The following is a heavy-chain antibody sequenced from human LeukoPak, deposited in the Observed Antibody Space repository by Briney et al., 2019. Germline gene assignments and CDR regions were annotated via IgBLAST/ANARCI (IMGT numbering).Heavy chain of an antibody. V-gene: IGHV3-23*01. D-gene: IGHD6-19*01. Sequence: GGSLRLSCAASGFTFSTYGMNWVRQAPGKGLEWVSTIRRSGDITYYADSVKGRFTISRDNSKNTLYLQMNSLRAEDTAIYYCATGSTAVAGTKYWGQGILVTVSS. J-gene: IGHJ4*02. CDR1: GFTFSTYG. CDR2: IRRSGDIT. CDR3: ATGSTAVAGTKY.